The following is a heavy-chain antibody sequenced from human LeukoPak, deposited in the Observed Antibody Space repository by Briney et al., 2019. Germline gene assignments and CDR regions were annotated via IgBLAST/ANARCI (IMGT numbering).Heavy chain of an antibody. J-gene: IGHJ5*02. CDR1: GFTFSSYS. Sequence: GGTLRLSCAVSGFTFSSYSMSWVRRPPGKGLKWVSGISGSGARTYYAASVKGRFTSSRDNSKNTLYLQMNSLRAEDTAVYFCAKDPYNIGRANTNGWFDPWGQGTLVTISS. CDR2: ISGSGART. D-gene: IGHD5-24*01. V-gene: IGHV3-23*01. CDR3: AKDPYNIGRANTNGWFDP.